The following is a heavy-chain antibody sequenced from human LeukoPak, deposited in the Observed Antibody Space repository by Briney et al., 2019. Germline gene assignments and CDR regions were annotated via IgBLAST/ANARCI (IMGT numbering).Heavy chain of an antibody. Sequence: SETLSLTCAVSGGSISSGGYSWSWIRQPPGKGLEWIGYIYHSGSTYYNPSLKSRVTISVDTSKNQFSLKLSSVTAADTAVYYCARGPRGIRSGGSGYDYWGQGTLVTVSS. CDR2: IYHSGST. D-gene: IGHD2-15*01. CDR1: GGSISSGGYS. V-gene: IGHV4-30-2*01. CDR3: ARGPRGIRSGGSGYDY. J-gene: IGHJ4*02.